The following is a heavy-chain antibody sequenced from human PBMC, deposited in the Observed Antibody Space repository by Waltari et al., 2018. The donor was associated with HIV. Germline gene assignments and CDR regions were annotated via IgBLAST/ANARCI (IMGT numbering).Heavy chain of an antibody. CDR3: VKGGGYYDSTGNVPFDY. V-gene: IGHV3-23*01. D-gene: IGHD3-3*01. CDR2: IGGGGDRS. CDR1: GFGFSSYA. J-gene: IGHJ4*02. Sequence: VQVLESGGGLVQSGGSLTLSCAASGFGFSSYAMIWVRQGPGKGLDWVSAIGGGGDRSYYVDSVKGRFTISRDNSKNTLSLQMNGLRAEDTAVYYCVKGGGYYDSTGNVPFDYWGQGSLVTVSS.